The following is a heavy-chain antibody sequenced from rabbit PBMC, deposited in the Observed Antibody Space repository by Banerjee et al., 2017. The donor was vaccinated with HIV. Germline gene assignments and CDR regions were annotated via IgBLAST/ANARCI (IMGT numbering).Heavy chain of an antibody. J-gene: IGHJ4*01. Sequence: QQLVESGGGLVKPGASLTLTCKASGFSFSGVYDICWVRQAPGKGLEWIGCIYTGDGTDYASWAKGRFPISKTSSTTVTLQMTSLTAADMATYFCARAGNYYVSGWEFNLWGPGTLVTVS. D-gene: IGHD4-1*01. CDR2: IYTGDGT. V-gene: IGHV1S40*01. CDR3: ARAGNYYVSGWEFNL. CDR1: GFSFSGVYD.